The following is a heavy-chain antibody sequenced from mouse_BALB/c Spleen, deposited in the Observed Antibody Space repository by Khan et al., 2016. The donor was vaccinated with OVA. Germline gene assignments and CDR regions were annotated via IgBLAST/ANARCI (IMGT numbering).Heavy chain of an antibody. CDR2: INPYSGNT. D-gene: IGHD2-3*01. Sequence: QVQLQQSGPELVRPGVSVKISCKGSGYTFTDYAMHWVKQSHAKSLEWIGLINPYSGNTNYKQKFKGKATMTVDKSSSTAYMELARLTSEDSAIYYCTRPAYDGDYDDWGQGTTLTVSS. J-gene: IGHJ2*01. V-gene: IGHV1S137*01. CDR3: TRPAYDGDYDD. CDR1: GYTFTDYA.